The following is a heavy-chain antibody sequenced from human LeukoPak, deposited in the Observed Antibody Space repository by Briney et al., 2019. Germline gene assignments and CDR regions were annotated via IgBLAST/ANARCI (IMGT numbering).Heavy chain of an antibody. CDR1: GGSISSYY. V-gene: IGHV4-59*12. CDR3: VSSGSGETGWFDP. Sequence: SETLSLTCTVSGGSISSYYWSWIRQPPGKGLEWIGYIYYSGSTNYNPSLKSRVTISVDTSKNQFSLKLSSVTAADTAVYYCVSSGSGETGWFDPWGQGTLVTVSS. CDR2: IYYSGST. J-gene: IGHJ5*02. D-gene: IGHD1-26*01.